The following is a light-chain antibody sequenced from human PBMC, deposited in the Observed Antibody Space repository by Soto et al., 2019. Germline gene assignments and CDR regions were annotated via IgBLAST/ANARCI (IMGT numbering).Light chain of an antibody. Sequence: DIQMTQSPSTLSASIVDRVTITCRASQSITTFLAWYQQKPGKAPQILIYDASKLEPGVPSRFSGSGSGTEFTLTISNLQPDDVAIYYCQQYNDYSWTFGQGTKVDIK. CDR3: QQYNDYSWT. CDR1: QSITTF. V-gene: IGKV1-5*01. J-gene: IGKJ1*01. CDR2: DAS.